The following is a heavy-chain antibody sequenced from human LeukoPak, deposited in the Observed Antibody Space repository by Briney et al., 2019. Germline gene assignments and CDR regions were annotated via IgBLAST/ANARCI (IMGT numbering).Heavy chain of an antibody. V-gene: IGHV4-61*02. D-gene: IGHD3-10*01. CDR3: ATTGKSRNYYYYMDV. CDR2: IYTSGST. Sequence: PSETLSLTCTVSGGSISSGSYYWSWIRQPAGTGLEWIGRIYTSGSTNYNPSLKSRVTISVDTSKNQFSLKLSSVTAADTAVYYCATTGKSRNYYYYMDVWGKGTTVTISS. J-gene: IGHJ6*03. CDR1: GGSISSGSYY.